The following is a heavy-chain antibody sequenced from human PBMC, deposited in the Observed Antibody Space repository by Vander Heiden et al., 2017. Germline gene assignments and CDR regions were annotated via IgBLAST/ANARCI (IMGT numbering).Heavy chain of an antibody. V-gene: IGHV4-4*07. Sequence: QVQLQESGPGLVRPSETLSLTCAVSGGSMGNYYWPWLRQPAGKALEWLGRIYTGGSTNYNPSLKSRVTMSVATSKNQFSLKLTSVTAADTAVYYCVGNYYDSRGYYFIDSWGQGTLVTVS. CDR2: IYTGGST. CDR3: VGNYYDSRGYYFIDS. J-gene: IGHJ4*02. CDR1: GGSMGNYY. D-gene: IGHD3-22*01.